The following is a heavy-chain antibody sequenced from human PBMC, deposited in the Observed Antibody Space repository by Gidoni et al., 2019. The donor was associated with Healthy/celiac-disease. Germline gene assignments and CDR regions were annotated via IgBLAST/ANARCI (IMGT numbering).Heavy chain of an antibody. CDR1: GGTFSSYA. CDR3: ARTLSQISGYVIDDAFDI. CDR2: IIPIFGTA. Sequence: QVQLVQSGAEVKKPGSSVKVSCKASGGTFSSYAISWVRQAPGQGLEWMGGIIPIFGTANYAQKFQGRVTITADESTSTAYMELSSLRSEDTAVYYCARTLSQISGYVIDDAFDIWGQGTMVTVSS. V-gene: IGHV1-69*01. D-gene: IGHD3-22*01. J-gene: IGHJ3*02.